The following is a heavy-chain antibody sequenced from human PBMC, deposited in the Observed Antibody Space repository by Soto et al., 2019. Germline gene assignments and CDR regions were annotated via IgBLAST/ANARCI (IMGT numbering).Heavy chain of an antibody. J-gene: IGHJ6*02. CDR1: GFTFSSYS. CDR2: ISSSSSYT. CDR3: AREGGSTRSNYYGMDV. Sequence: PGGSLRPSCAASGFTFSSYSMNWVRQAPGKGLEWVSSISSSSSYTYYADSVKGRFTISRDNAKNSLYLQMNSLRAEDTAVYYCAREGGSTRSNYYGMDVWGQGTTVTVSS. D-gene: IGHD2-2*01. V-gene: IGHV3-21*01.